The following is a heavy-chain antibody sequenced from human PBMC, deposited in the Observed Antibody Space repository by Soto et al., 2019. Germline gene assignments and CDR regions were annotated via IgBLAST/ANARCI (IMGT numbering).Heavy chain of an antibody. CDR2: IKQDGSEK. D-gene: IGHD2-21*02. CDR1: GFTISSYW. J-gene: IGHJ4*02. CDR3: ARDAYCGGDCYWGPFDY. Sequence: GGSLRLSCAASGFTISSYWMSWVRQAPGKGLEWVANIKQDGSEKYYVDSVKGRFTISRDNAKNSLYLQMNSLRAEDTAVYYCARDAYCGGDCYWGPFDYWGQGTLVTVSS. V-gene: IGHV3-7*05.